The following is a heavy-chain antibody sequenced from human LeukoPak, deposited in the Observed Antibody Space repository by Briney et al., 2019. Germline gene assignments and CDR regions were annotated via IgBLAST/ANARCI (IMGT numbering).Heavy chain of an antibody. CDR3: ARMEMAIDY. D-gene: IGHD5-24*01. J-gene: IGHJ4*02. V-gene: IGHV4-38-2*01. Sequence: SETLSLTCAVSGYSISSGYYWGWIRQPPGKGLEWIGSIYHSGSTYYNPSLKSRVTISVDTSKNQFSLKLSSVTAADTAVYYCARMEMAIDYWGQGTLVTVSS. CDR1: GYSISSGYY. CDR2: IYHSGST.